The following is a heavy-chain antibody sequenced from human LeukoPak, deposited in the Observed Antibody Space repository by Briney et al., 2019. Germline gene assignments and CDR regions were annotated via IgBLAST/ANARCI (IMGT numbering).Heavy chain of an antibody. CDR1: GFPFKSYA. CDR3: ARFNLGWLDP. CDR2: ISSGVTTE. J-gene: IGHJ5*02. D-gene: IGHD1-20*01. Sequence: TGGSLRFSSAAAGFPFKSYAMSWVRQAPGKGLEWISYISSGVTTEYYADSVKGRFTISRDDAKNSLYLQMDSLRAEDTAVYYCARFNLGWLDPWGQGALITVSS. V-gene: IGHV3-48*01.